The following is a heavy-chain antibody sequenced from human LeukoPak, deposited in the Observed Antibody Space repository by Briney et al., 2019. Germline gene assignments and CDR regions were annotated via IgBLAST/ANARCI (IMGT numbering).Heavy chain of an antibody. CDR2: INSDGSIT. CDR3: ARDAVDTANAV. V-gene: IGHV3-74*01. Sequence: GGSLRLSCAGSGFTFTTYWMHWVRQAPGKGLVRVSHINSDGSITSYADSVKGRFRISRDNAKNTLYLQMNSLRAEDTAVYYCARDAVDTANAVWGQGTTVTVSS. D-gene: IGHD5-18*01. J-gene: IGHJ6*02. CDR1: GFTFTTYW.